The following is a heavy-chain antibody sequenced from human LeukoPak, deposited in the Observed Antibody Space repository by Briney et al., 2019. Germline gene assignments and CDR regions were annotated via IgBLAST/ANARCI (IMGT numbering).Heavy chain of an antibody. J-gene: IGHJ3*02. D-gene: IGHD2-2*01. CDR2: IYPGDSDT. CDR1: GYSFTSYW. CDR3: ARPRRYCSSTSCYAEDDAFDI. V-gene: IGHV5-51*01. Sequence: GESLKISCKGSGYSFTSYWIGWVRQMPGKGLEWMGIIYPGDSDTRYSPSFQGQVTISADKSISTAYLQWSSLKASDTAMCYCARPRRYCSSTSCYAEDDAFDIWGQGTMVTVSS.